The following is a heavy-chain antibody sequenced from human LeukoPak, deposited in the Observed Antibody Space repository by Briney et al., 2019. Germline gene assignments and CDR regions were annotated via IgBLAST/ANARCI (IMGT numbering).Heavy chain of an antibody. CDR1: GGSISSSTYY. CDR2: IYYSGST. D-gene: IGHD6-13*01. CDR3: ARHRTVAAGVAFDY. Sequence: SETLSLTCTVSGGSISSSTYYWGWIRQPPGKGLEWIGTIYYSGSTYYNPSLKSRVTISVDTSKNQFSLKLSSVTAADTAVYYCARHRTVAAGVAFDYWGQGSLVTVSS. V-gene: IGHV4-39*01. J-gene: IGHJ4*02.